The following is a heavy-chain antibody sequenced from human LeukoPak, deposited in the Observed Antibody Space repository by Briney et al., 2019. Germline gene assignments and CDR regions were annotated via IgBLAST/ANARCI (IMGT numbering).Heavy chain of an antibody. D-gene: IGHD4-17*01. J-gene: IGHJ4*02. Sequence: PVGSLRLSCAASGFTFSTYWMTWVRQAPGKGLEWVANIKQDGGEKHYVDSVKGRFTISRDNAKNSLYLQMNSLRAEDTAVYFCVRGGAAYGYWGQGTLVTVSS. CDR1: GFTFSTYW. CDR3: VRGGAAYGY. V-gene: IGHV3-7*05. CDR2: IKQDGGEK.